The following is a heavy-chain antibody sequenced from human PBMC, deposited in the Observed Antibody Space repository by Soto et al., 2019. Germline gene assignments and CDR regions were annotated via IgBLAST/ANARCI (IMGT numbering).Heavy chain of an antibody. CDR2: IIPIFGTA. CDR1: GGTFSSYA. D-gene: IGHD2-8*01. Sequence: QVQLVQSGAEVKKPGSSVKVSCKASGGTFSSYAISWVRQAPGQGLEWMGGIIPIFGTANYAQKFQGRVTITADESTSTAYMELSSLRSEDTAVYYCARKVVGCTNGVCYRDYWYFDLWGRGTLVTVSS. V-gene: IGHV1-69*12. CDR3: ARKVVGCTNGVCYRDYWYFDL. J-gene: IGHJ2*01.